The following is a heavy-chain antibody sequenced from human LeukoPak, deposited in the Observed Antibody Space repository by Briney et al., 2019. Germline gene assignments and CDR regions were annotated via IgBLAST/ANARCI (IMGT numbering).Heavy chain of an antibody. CDR3: AKSGVGGLRGGYFDY. CDR1: GFTFSSRDW. CDR2: ISGRGGNT. D-gene: IGHD4-17*01. J-gene: IGHJ4*02. V-gene: IGHV3-23*01. Sequence: GGSLRLSCVASGFTFSSRDWMTWVRQAPGKGLEWVSGISGRGGNTYYADSVKGQFTISRDNSKNTLYLQMNRLRAEDTAVYYCAKSGVGGLRGGYFDYWGQGTLVTVSS.